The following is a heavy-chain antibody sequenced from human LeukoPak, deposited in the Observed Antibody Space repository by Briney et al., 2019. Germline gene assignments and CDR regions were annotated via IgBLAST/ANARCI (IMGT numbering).Heavy chain of an antibody. D-gene: IGHD5-24*01. CDR1: GYTFTSYY. Sequence: ASVKVSCKASGYTFTSYYMHWVRQAPGQGLEWMGIINPSGGSTSYAQKFQGRVTITADKSTSTAYMELSSLRSEDTAVYYCARDGDGYNTWGQGTLVTVSS. CDR3: ARDGDGYNT. J-gene: IGHJ5*02. CDR2: INPSGGST. V-gene: IGHV1-46*01.